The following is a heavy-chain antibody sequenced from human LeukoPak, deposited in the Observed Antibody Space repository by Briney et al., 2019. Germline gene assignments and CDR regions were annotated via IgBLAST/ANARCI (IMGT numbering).Heavy chain of an antibody. CDR3: ASGPYKWNDGGDY. Sequence: SETLSLTCTVSGGSISSYYWSWIRQPPGKGLEWIGYIYYSGSTNYNPSLKGRVTISVDTSKNQFSLKLSSVTAADTAVYYCASGPYKWNDGGDYWGQGTLVTVSS. D-gene: IGHD1-20*01. CDR1: GGSISSYY. V-gene: IGHV4-59*01. J-gene: IGHJ4*02. CDR2: IYYSGST.